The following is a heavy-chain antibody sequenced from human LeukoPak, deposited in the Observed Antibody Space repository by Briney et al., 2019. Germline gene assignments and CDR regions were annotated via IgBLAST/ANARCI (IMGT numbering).Heavy chain of an antibody. CDR1: GYTFTSYA. J-gene: IGHJ6*02. V-gene: IGHV1-3*01. Sequence: ASVKVSCTASGYTFTSYAMHWVRQAPGQRLEWMGWINAGNGNTKYSQKFQGRVTITRDTSASTAYMELSSLRSEDTAVYYCAREWRGAGTYYYYGMDVWGQGTTVTVSS. CDR2: INAGNGNT. D-gene: IGHD6-19*01. CDR3: AREWRGAGTYYYYGMDV.